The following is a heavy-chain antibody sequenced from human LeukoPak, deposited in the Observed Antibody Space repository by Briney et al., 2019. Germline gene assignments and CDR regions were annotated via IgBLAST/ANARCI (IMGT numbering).Heavy chain of an antibody. J-gene: IGHJ5*02. CDR3: APDPPVVPAASNWFDP. CDR2: ISSSGGTT. Sequence: GGSLRLSCAASGFTFSSYSMNWVRQAPGKGLEWVSLISSSGGTTYYADSVKGRFTISRDNSKNTLYLQMNSLRAEDTAVYYCAPDPPVVPAASNWFDPWGQGTLVTVSS. D-gene: IGHD2-2*01. CDR1: GFTFSSYS. V-gene: IGHV3-48*01.